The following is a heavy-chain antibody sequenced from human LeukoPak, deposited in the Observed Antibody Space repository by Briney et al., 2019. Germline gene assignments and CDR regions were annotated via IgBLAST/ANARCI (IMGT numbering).Heavy chain of an antibody. CDR3: ARHPHQNYYDSSEGFDY. CDR2: INHSGST. Sequence: SETLSLTCAVYGGSFSGYYWSWIRQPPGKGLEWIGEINHSGSTNYNPSLKSRVTISVDTSKNQFSLKLSSVTAADTAVYYCARHPHQNYYDSSEGFDYWGQGTLVTVSS. J-gene: IGHJ4*02. D-gene: IGHD3-22*01. CDR1: GGSFSGYY. V-gene: IGHV4-34*01.